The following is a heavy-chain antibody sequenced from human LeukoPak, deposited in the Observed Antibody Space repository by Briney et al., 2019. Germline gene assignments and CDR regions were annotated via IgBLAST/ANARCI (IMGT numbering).Heavy chain of an antibody. CDR2: MNPNSGNT. Sequence: ASVKVSCKASGYTFTSYDINWVRQATGQGLEWMGWMNPNSGNTGYAQKFQGRVNITRNTSISTAYMELSSLRSEDTAVYYCARGQQITIFGVVILVGWFDPWGQGTLVTVSS. CDR3: ARGQQITIFGVVILVGWFDP. D-gene: IGHD3-3*01. V-gene: IGHV1-8*03. CDR1: GYTFTSYD. J-gene: IGHJ5*02.